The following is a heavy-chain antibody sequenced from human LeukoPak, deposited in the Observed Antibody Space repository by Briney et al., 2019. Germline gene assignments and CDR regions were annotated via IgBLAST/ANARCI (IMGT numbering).Heavy chain of an antibody. J-gene: IGHJ3*02. Sequence: GGSLRLSCAASGFTFSSYWMHWVRQAPGKGLVWVSRINSDGSSTSYADSVKGRFTISRDNAKNTLYLQMNSLRAEDTAVYYCAREGLYDSSGYTAKDAFDIWGQGTMVTVSS. CDR3: AREGLYDSSGYTAKDAFDI. CDR2: INSDGSST. V-gene: IGHV3-74*01. CDR1: GFTFSSYW. D-gene: IGHD3-22*01.